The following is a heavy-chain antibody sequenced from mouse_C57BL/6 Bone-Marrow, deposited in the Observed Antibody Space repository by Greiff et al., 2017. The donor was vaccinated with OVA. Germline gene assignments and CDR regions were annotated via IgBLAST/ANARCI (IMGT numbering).Heavy chain of an antibody. D-gene: IGHD2-4*01. V-gene: IGHV2-2*01. J-gene: IGHJ4*01. CDR2: IWSGGST. CDR3: ARWDYDYDDYAMDY. CDR1: GFSLTSYG. Sequence: VKLVESGPGLVQPSQSLSITCTVSGFSLTSYGVHWVRQSPGKGLEWLGVIWSGGSTDYNAAFISRLSISKDNSKSQVFFKMNSLQADDTAIYYCARWDYDYDDYAMDYWGQGTSVTVSS.